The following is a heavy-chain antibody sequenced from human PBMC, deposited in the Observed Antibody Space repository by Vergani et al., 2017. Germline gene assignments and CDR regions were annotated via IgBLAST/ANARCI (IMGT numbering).Heavy chain of an antibody. V-gene: IGHV3-23*04. Sequence: VQLVESGGGVVQPGRSLRLPCAASGFTFSSYAMSWVRQAPGKGLEWVAAISGSGGSPYYADSVKGRLTISRDNSKNTLYRQMNSLRAEDTAVYYCAEERKIAARRPGAFDIWGQGTMVTVSS. CDR2: ISGSGGSP. CDR3: AEERKIAARRPGAFDI. CDR1: GFTFSSYA. D-gene: IGHD6-6*01. J-gene: IGHJ3*02.